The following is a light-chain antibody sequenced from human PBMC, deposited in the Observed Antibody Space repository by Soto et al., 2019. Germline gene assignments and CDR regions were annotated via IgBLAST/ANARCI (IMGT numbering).Light chain of an antibody. J-gene: IGKJ4*01. Sequence: DIQMTQSPSSLSASVGDRVTITCQASQDISNYLHWYQQKPGKAPKILNYDASNLEIGVPSRFSGSGSGTDFTFTISSLQPEDIATYYCQQYDDLRLTFGGGTKVEI. CDR2: DAS. V-gene: IGKV1-33*01. CDR3: QQYDDLRLT. CDR1: QDISNY.